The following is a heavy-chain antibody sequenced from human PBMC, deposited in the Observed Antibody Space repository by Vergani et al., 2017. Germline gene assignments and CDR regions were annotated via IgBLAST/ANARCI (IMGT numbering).Heavy chain of an antibody. CDR2: ISAYNGNT. CDR1: GYTFTSYA. Sequence: QVQLVQSGAEVKKPGASVKVSCKASGYTFTSYAMHWVRQAPGQRLEWMGWISAYNGNTNYAQKVQGRATMTTDTSMSTAYMELRSLRSDDTAVYYCARLGGAPDFDYWGQGTLVTVSS. V-gene: IGHV1-3*01. D-gene: IGHD3-16*01. CDR3: ARLGGAPDFDY. J-gene: IGHJ4*02.